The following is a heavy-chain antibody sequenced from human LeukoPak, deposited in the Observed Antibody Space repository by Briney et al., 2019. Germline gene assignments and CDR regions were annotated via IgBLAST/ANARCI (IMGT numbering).Heavy chain of an antibody. Sequence: PGGSLRLSCAASGFTFSSYAMHWVRQVPGKGLAWLSRIDRDGLREDYADSVRGRFTISRHNAKGTTYLQMNSLRAEDTAVYYCGTSRWSGVVDSWGQGTLVTVSS. CDR2: IDRDGLRE. CDR3: GTSRWSGVVDS. J-gene: IGHJ5*01. D-gene: IGHD3-3*01. V-gene: IGHV3-74*01. CDR1: GFTFSSYA.